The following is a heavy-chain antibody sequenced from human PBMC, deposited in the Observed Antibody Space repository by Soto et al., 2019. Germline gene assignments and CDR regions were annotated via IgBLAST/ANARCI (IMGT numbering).Heavy chain of an antibody. Sequence: LSLTCTVSGGSISSYYWSWIRQPPGKGLEWIGYIYYSGSTNYNPSLKSRVTISVDTSKNQFSLKLSSVTAADTAVYYCARQQWLVLNAFDIWGQGTMVT. CDR2: IYYSGST. D-gene: IGHD6-19*01. J-gene: IGHJ3*02. CDR1: GGSISSYY. CDR3: ARQQWLVLNAFDI. V-gene: IGHV4-59*01.